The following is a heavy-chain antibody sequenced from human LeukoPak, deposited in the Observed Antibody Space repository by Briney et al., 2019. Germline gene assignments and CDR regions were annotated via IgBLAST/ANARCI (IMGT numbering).Heavy chain of an antibody. D-gene: IGHD3-3*01. Sequence: GGSLRLSCTASRFNFGDYAMSWVRQAPGKGLEWVGFIRSKVHGGTTEYAASVKGRFTISRDDSKSIAYLQMNSLKTEDTAVYYCTRDGTPETIWSGYYIDYWGQGTLVTVSS. CDR2: IRSKVHGGTT. J-gene: IGHJ4*02. CDR3: TRDGTPETIWSGYYIDY. V-gene: IGHV3-49*04. CDR1: RFNFGDYA.